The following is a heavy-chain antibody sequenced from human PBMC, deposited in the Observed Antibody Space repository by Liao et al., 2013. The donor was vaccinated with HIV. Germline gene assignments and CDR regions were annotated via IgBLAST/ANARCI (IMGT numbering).Heavy chain of an antibody. CDR1: GGSFSGYY. Sequence: QVQLQQWGAGLLKPSETLSLTCAVYGGSFSGYYWSWIRQPPGKGLEWIGEINHSGSTNYNPSLKSRVTISVDTSKNQFSLKLSSVTAADTAVYYCARGWSYGSGSYGFDYWGQGTLVTVSS. D-gene: IGHD3-10*01. J-gene: IGHJ4*02. CDR3: ARGWSYGSGSYGFDY. V-gene: IGHV4-34*01. CDR2: INHSGST.